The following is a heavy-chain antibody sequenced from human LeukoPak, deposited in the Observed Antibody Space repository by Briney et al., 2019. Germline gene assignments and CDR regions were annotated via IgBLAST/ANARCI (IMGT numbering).Heavy chain of an antibody. D-gene: IGHD3-22*01. CDR1: GFTFSSYA. V-gene: IGHV3-23*01. J-gene: IGHJ6*02. CDR3: AKQGVSSGYYSPFYYYYGMDV. Sequence: GGSPRLSCAASGFTFSSYAMSWVRQAPGKGLEWVSAISGSGTNTYYADSVKGRFSISRDNSKNTLYLQMNSLRAEDTAVYYCAKQGVSSGYYSPFYYYYGMDVWGQGTTVTVSS. CDR2: ISGSGTNT.